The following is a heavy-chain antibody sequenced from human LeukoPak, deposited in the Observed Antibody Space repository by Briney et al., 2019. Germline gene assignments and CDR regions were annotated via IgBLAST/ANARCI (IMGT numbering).Heavy chain of an antibody. V-gene: IGHV4-59*01. CDR3: ARVGSGNFDS. Sequence: SETLSLTCTVSGHSISTYYWSWIRQPPGKGLEWIGYVYYSGNTNLNPSLKSRVTLSIDTSKNQFSLKLSSVTAADTAVYYCARVGSGNFDSWGQGTLDTVSS. CDR1: GHSISTYY. CDR2: VYYSGNT. J-gene: IGHJ4*02. D-gene: IGHD1-26*01.